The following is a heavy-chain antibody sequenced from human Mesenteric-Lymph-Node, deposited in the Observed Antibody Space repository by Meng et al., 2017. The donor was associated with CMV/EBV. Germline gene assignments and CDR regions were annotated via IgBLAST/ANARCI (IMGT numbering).Heavy chain of an antibody. J-gene: IGHJ3*02. CDR3: ARDRPNSSGWGAFDI. CDR2: LYTGGTT. CDR1: GFTFSSYG. Sequence: GGSLRLSCAASGFTFSSYGMHWVRQAPGKGLEWVSVLYTGGTTYYADSVKGRFTISRDNSKNTLSLQMNSLRAEDTALYYCARDRPNSSGWGAFDIWGQGTTVTVSS. D-gene: IGHD6-19*01. V-gene: IGHV3-NL1*01.